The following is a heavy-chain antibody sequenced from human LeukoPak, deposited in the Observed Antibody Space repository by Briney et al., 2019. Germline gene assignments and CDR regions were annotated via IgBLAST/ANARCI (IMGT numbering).Heavy chain of an antibody. V-gene: IGHV4-59*01. Sequence: SETLSLTCTVSGDSISGYYWSWIRQPPGKGLEWIAFIHSSGTTNYSPPLKSRVSISVDTSNNQFSLNVNSVTAADTAVYYCARGGASSEWFDPWGQGTLVTVSS. CDR1: GDSISGYY. D-gene: IGHD6-25*01. CDR2: IHSSGTT. J-gene: IGHJ5*02. CDR3: ARGGASSEWFDP.